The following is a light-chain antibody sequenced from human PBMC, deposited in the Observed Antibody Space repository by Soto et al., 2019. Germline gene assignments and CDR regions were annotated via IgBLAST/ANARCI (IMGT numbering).Light chain of an antibody. CDR3: SSYTSRSTLV. CDR2: EVS. CDR1: NSDVGGYNY. V-gene: IGLV2-14*01. J-gene: IGLJ3*02. Sequence: QPVLTQPASVSGSPGQSITISCTGTNSDVGGYNYVSWYQQRPGKAPKLIISEVSARPSGVSNRFSGSKSGNTASLTISGLQAEDAADYFCSSYTSRSTLVFGVGTKVTVL.